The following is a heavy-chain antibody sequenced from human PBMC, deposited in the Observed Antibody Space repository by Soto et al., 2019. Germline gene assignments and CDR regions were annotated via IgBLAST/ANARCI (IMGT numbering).Heavy chain of an antibody. V-gene: IGHV4-39*01. Sequence: SETLSLTCAVSGGSISSSTYNWGWIRQPPGKGLEWIGSIYYSGSTYYNASLKTRVTISVDTSKNQFSLKLSSVTAADTAVYYCARSDCSSTSCYEGGEYFQYWGQGTLVTVSS. J-gene: IGHJ1*01. D-gene: IGHD2-2*01. CDR2: IYYSGST. CDR1: GGSISSSTYN. CDR3: ARSDCSSTSCYEGGEYFQY.